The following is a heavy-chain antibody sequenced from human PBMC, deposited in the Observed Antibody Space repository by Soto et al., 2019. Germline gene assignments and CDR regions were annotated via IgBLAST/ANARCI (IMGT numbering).Heavy chain of an antibody. CDR3: ARLPTNPPRHCTNGVCKSNDYYYYGMDV. CDR1: GYSFTSYW. Sequence: GESLKISCKGSGYSFTSYWIGWVRQMPGKGLEWMGIIYPGDSDTRYSPSFQGQVTISADKSISTAYLQWSSLKASETAMYYCARLPTNPPRHCTNGVCKSNDYYYYGMDVWGQGTTVTVSS. CDR2: IYPGDSDT. V-gene: IGHV5-51*01. J-gene: IGHJ6*02. D-gene: IGHD2-8*01.